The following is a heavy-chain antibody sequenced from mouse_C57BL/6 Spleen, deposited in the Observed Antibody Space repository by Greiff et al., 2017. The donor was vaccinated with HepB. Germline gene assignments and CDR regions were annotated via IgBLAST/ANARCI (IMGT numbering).Heavy chain of an antibody. V-gene: IGHV5-16*01. CDR2: INYDGSST. J-gene: IGHJ2*01. D-gene: IGHD2-4*01. CDR3: AREGYDYPFDY. CDR1: GFTFSDYY. Sequence: EVKLVESEGGLVQPGSSMKLSCTASGFTFSDYYMAWVRQVPEKGLEWVANINYDGSSTYYLDSLKSRFIISRDNAKNILYLQMSSLKSEDTATYYCAREGYDYPFDYWGQGTTLTVSS.